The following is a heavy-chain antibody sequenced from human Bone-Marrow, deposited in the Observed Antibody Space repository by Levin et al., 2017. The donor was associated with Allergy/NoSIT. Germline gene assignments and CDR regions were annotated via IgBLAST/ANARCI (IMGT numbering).Heavy chain of an antibody. V-gene: IGHV3-23*01. CDR2: ISGSDDST. CDR1: GFIFSSSA. Sequence: GGSLRLSCAASGFIFSSSAMSWVRQAPGKGLEWVSSISGSDDSTYYKESVKGRLTISRDNSKDPIYLQMNNLRAEDTATYYCAKVRRGLDAFDVWGQGTMVTVSS. J-gene: IGHJ3*01. CDR3: AKVRRGLDAFDV. D-gene: IGHD3/OR15-3a*01.